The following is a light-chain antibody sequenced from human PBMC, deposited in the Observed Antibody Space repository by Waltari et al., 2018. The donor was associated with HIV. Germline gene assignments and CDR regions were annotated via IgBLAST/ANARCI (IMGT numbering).Light chain of an antibody. CDR1: ALSKQY. Sequence: SYELTQPPSVSVSPGQTARNTCSGDALSKQYAYWYQQKPGQAPVVVIYKDTRKSSGIPERFSGSTSGTTVTLTISGVQAEDEADYYCQSADSSGNWLFGGGTKLTVV. V-gene: IGLV3-25*03. CDR3: QSADSSGNWL. CDR2: KDT. J-gene: IGLJ3*02.